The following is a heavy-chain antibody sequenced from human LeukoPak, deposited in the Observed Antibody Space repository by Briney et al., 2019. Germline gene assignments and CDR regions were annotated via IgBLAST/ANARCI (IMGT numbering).Heavy chain of an antibody. D-gene: IGHD6-6*01. Sequence: SETLSLTCTVSGGSISSGSYYWSWVRQPAGKGLEWIGRIYTSGSTAYNPSLKSRVTISVDTSRNQFSLKLTSVTAADTAVYYCAVSSSTADFDPWGQGTLVTVSS. J-gene: IGHJ5*02. CDR1: GGSISSGSYY. CDR2: IYTSGST. V-gene: IGHV4-61*02. CDR3: AVSSSTADFDP.